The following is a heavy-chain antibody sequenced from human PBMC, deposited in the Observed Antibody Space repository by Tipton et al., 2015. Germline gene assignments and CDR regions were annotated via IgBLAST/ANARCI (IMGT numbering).Heavy chain of an antibody. J-gene: IGHJ3*02. CDR2: IHPSDSET. CDR1: GYAFSNHW. Sequence: QLVQSGGEVKKPGESLKISCKVSGYAFSNHWIGWVRQMPGKGLEWVGIIHPSDSETKYSPSFEGLVTISVDKSITTAYLQWSSLEASDTAMYYCARRGCSGDDCNHEAFDIWGQGTMVTVSS. CDR3: ARRGCSGDDCNHEAFDI. V-gene: IGHV5-51*01. D-gene: IGHD2-21*01.